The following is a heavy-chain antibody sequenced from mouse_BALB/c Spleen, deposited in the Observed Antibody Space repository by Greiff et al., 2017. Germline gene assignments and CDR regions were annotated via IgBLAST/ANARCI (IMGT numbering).Heavy chain of an antibody. V-gene: IGHV1-80*01. Sequence: QVQLQQSGAELVRPGSSVKISCKASGYAFSSSWMNWVKQRPGQGLEWIGQIYPGDGDTNYNGKFKGKATLTADKSSSTAYMQLSSLTSEDSAVYFCARSSGSSGEAMDYWGQGTSVTVSS. CDR2: IYPGDGDT. D-gene: IGHD1-1*01. J-gene: IGHJ4*01. CDR3: ARSSGSSGEAMDY. CDR1: GYAFSSSW.